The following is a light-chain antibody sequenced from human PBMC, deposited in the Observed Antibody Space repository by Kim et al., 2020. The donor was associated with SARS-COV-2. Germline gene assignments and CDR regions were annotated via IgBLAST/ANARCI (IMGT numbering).Light chain of an antibody. CDR1: QSVDSRY. CDR2: GAS. CDR3: QQYGASPPLT. V-gene: IGKV3-20*01. J-gene: IGKJ4*01. Sequence: ESVSTQSPGTLSLSPGERVTLSCRASQSVDSRYLAWYQQKPGQAPRLLIYGASSRATGIPDRFSGSGSGTDFTLTISRLEPEDFAVYYCQQYGASPPLTFGGGTKVEIK.